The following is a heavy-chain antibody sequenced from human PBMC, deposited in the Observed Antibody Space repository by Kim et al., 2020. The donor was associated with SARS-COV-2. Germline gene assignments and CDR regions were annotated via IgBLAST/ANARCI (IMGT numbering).Heavy chain of an antibody. CDR2: ISSNGGST. D-gene: IGHD3-10*01. J-gene: IGHJ6*02. V-gene: IGHV3-64*01. CDR1: GFTFSSYA. CDR3: ARDIQVYGSGSYYNEPDYYYYYGMDV. Sequence: GGSLRLSCAASGFTFSSYAMHWVRQAPGKGLEYVSAISSNGGSTYYANSVKGRFTISRDNSKNTLYLQMGSLRAEDMAVYYCARDIQVYGSGSYYNEPDYYYYYGMDVWGQGTTVTVSS.